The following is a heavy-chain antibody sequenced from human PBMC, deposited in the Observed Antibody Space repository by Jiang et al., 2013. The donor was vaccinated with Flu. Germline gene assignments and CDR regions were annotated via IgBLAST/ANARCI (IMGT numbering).Heavy chain of an antibody. CDR3: ARNDRGALDV. CDR2: TYYRSKWFN. Sequence: RTYYRSKWFNDYAVSVKSRISVSPDTSKNQFSLQLNSVTPEDTAVYYCARNDRGALDVWGQGTMVTVSS. V-gene: IGHV6-1*01. D-gene: IGHD3-10*01. J-gene: IGHJ3*01.